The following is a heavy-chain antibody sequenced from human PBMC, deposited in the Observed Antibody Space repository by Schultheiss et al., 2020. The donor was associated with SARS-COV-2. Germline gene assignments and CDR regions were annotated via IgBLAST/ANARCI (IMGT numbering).Heavy chain of an antibody. D-gene: IGHD4-17*01. V-gene: IGHV4-59*12. CDR2: IYYSGST. Sequence: GSLRLSCAVYGGSFSGYYWSWIRQPPGKGLEWIGYIYYSGSTNYNPSLKSRVTISVDTSKTQFSLKLNSVTAADTAVYYCARASMTTVTMNYYYGMDVWGQGTTVTVAS. J-gene: IGHJ6*02. CDR3: ARASMTTVTMNYYYGMDV. CDR1: GGSFSGYY.